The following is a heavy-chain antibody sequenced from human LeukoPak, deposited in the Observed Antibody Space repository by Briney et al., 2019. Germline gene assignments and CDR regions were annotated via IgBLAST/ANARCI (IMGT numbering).Heavy chain of an antibody. CDR2: ISYDGSNK. Sequence: PGGSLRLSCAASGFTFSSYAMHWVRQAPGKGLEWVAVISYDGSNKYYADSVKGRFTISRDNSKNTLYLQMNSLRAEDTAVYYCARMFRDAFDIWGQGTMVTVSS. D-gene: IGHD3-10*02. V-gene: IGHV3-30-3*02. CDR1: GFTFSSYA. CDR3: ARMFRDAFDI. J-gene: IGHJ3*02.